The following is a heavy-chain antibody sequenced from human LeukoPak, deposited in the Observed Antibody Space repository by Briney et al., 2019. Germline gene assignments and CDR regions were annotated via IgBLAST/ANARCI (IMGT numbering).Heavy chain of an antibody. CDR3: ARVTGTYYYYYGMDV. Sequence: PGGSLRLSCAASGFTFSSYAMHWVRQAPGKGLEWVAVISYDGSNKYYADTVKGRFTISRDNSKNTLYLQMNSLRAEDTAVDYCARVTGTYYYYYGMDVWGQGTTVTVSS. J-gene: IGHJ6*02. D-gene: IGHD1-20*01. V-gene: IGHV3-30*04. CDR1: GFTFSSYA. CDR2: ISYDGSNK.